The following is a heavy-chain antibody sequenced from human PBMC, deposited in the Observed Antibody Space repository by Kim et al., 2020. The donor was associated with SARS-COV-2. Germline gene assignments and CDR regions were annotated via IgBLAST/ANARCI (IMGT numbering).Heavy chain of an antibody. V-gene: IGHV4-59*08. CDR2: ICDSGSP. CDR3: ARLSARDGSRDY. J-gene: IGHJ4*02. CDR1: GGSISSYC. D-gene: IGHD3-10*01. Sequence: SETLSLTCTVSGGSISSYCWAWIRQPPGKGPDWVGYICDSGSPDYNPSLRSRVTISADTSTNQFSLSLSSVTAAATAVSFCARLSARDGSRDYWGPGTL.